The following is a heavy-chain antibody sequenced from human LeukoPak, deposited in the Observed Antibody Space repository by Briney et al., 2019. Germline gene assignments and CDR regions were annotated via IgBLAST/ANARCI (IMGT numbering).Heavy chain of an antibody. CDR3: AKDMYFDILTGYYMGYNWFDP. J-gene: IGHJ5*02. V-gene: IGHV3-23*01. D-gene: IGHD3-9*01. Sequence: GGSLRLSCAASGFTFSSYAMSWVRQAPGKGLEWASAISGSGGSTYYADSVKGRFTISRDNSKNTLYLQMNSLRAEDTAVYYCAKDMYFDILTGYYMGYNWFDPWGQGTLVTVSS. CDR1: GFTFSSYA. CDR2: ISGSGGST.